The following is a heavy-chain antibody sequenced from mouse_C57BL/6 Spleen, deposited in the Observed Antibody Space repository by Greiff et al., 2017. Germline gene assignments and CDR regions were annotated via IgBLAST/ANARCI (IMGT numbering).Heavy chain of an antibody. J-gene: IGHJ1*03. CDR1: GFTFSDYY. Sequence: VESEGGLVQPGSSMKLSCTASGFTFSDYYMAWVRQVPEKGLEWVANINYDGSSTYYLDSLKSRFIISRDNANNILYLQISSLKSEDTATYYCARDTTVVPHWYFDVWGTGTTVTVSS. D-gene: IGHD1-1*01. CDR2: INYDGSST. V-gene: IGHV5-16*01. CDR3: ARDTTVVPHWYFDV.